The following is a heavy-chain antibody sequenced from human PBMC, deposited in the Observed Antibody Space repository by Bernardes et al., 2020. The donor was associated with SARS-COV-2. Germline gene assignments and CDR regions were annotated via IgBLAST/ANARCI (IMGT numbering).Heavy chain of an antibody. CDR1: GGSFSGYY. V-gene: IGHV4-34*01. Sequence: SETLSLTCAVYGGSFSGYYWSWIRQPPGKGLEWIGEINHSGSTNYNPSLKSRVTISVDTSKNQFSLKLSSVTAADTAVYYCARGFSSSSWDYYYYYGMDVWGQGTTVTVSS. J-gene: IGHJ6*02. CDR2: INHSGST. D-gene: IGHD6-13*01. CDR3: ARGFSSSSWDYYYYYGMDV.